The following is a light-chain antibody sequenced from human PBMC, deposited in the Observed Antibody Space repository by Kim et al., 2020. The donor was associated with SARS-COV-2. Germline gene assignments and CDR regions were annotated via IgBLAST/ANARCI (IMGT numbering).Light chain of an antibody. V-gene: IGLV3-19*01. CDR2: GKN. J-gene: IGLJ2*01. CDR3: NSRDSNDNVV. CDR1: ILRSYY. Sequence: VALGQTVRITCQGDILRSYYATWYQQKPGQAPIVVISGKNNRPSGIPDRFSGSSSGNTASLTITGTQAGDEADYCCNSRDSNDNVVFGGGTQLTVL.